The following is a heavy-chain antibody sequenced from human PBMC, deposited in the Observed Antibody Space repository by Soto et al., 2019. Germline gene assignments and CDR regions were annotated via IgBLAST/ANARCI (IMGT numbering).Heavy chain of an antibody. CDR2: ISAYNGNT. Sequence: QVQLVQSGAEVKKPGASVKVSCKASGYIFTSYGISWVRQAPGQGLEWMGWISAYNGNTHYAQKLQGRVTMTTDTSTSTAYMELGSLRSDDAAVYYCASDGGGYTRGYNWFDPWGQGTLVTVSS. CDR3: ASDGGGYTRGYNWFDP. J-gene: IGHJ5*02. CDR1: GYIFTSYG. D-gene: IGHD2-15*01. V-gene: IGHV1-18*01.